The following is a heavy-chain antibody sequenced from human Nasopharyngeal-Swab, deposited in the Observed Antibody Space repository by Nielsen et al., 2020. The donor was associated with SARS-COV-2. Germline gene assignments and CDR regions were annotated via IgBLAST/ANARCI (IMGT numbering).Heavy chain of an antibody. CDR3: ARAGGGYGDEIYYYYGMDV. Sequence: ASVKVSCKASGYTFTSYDINWVRQATGKGLEWMGWMNPNSGNTGYAQKFQGRVTMTRNTAISTAYMELSSLRSEDTAVYYCARAGGGYGDEIYYYYGMDVWGQGTTVTVSS. CDR2: MNPNSGNT. J-gene: IGHJ6*02. CDR1: GYTFTSYD. D-gene: IGHD4-17*01. V-gene: IGHV1-8*01.